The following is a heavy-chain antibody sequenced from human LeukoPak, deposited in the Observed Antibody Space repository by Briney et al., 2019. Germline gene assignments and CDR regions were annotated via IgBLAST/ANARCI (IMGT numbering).Heavy chain of an antibody. D-gene: IGHD1-26*01. CDR1: GDSVSSNSAA. CDR2: TYYRSKWYN. J-gene: IGHJ6*03. V-gene: IGHV6-1*01. Sequence: SQTLSLTCAISGDSVSSNSAAWNWIRQSPSRGLEWLGRTYYRSKWYNDYAVSVKSRITINPDTSKNQFSLQLNSVTPEDTAVYYCARDLAGSGSYSVYYYYYMDVWGKGTTVTVSS. CDR3: ARDLAGSGSYSVYYYYYMDV.